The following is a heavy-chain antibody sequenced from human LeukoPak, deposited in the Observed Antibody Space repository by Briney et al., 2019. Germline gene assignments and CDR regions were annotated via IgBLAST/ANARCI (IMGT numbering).Heavy chain of an antibody. D-gene: IGHD3-16*01. CDR3: ARDLIRGLDY. CDR1: GVSLSSGEPY. CDR2: IHYSGTT. Sequence: SQTLSLTCTVSGVSLSSGEPYWSWIRQVPGKGPEWIGYIHYSGTTYYHPSLKSRLSMSVDTSKNQFSLKLSSVTAADTAVYYCARDLIRGLDYWGQGTLVTVSS. V-gene: IGHV4-31*03. J-gene: IGHJ4*02.